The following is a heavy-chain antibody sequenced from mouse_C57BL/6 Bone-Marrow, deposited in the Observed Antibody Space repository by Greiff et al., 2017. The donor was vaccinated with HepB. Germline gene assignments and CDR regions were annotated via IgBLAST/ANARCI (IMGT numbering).Heavy chain of an antibody. CDR1: GYTFTSYW. D-gene: IGHD2-2*01. CDR3: AREGIYYGYDVGY. J-gene: IGHJ2*01. V-gene: IGHV1-55*01. Sequence: QVQLQQPGAELVKPGASVKMSCKASGYTFTSYWITWVKQRPGQGLEWIGDIYPGSGSTNYNEKFKSKATLTVDTSSSTAYMQLSSLTSEDSAVYYGAREGIYYGYDVGYWGQGTTLTVSS. CDR2: IYPGSGST.